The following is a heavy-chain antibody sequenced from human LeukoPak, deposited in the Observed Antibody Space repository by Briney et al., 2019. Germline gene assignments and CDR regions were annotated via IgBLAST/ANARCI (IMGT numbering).Heavy chain of an antibody. J-gene: IGHJ3*02. V-gene: IGHV4-39*07. Sequence: SETLSLTCTVSGGSISSSSYYWGWIRQPPGKGLEWIGSIYYSGSTYYNPSLKSRVTISVDTSKNQFSLKLSSVTAADTAVYYCARRGYSYAFDIWGQGTMLTVSS. CDR1: GGSISSSSYY. CDR2: IYYSGST. D-gene: IGHD5-18*01. CDR3: ARRGYSYAFDI.